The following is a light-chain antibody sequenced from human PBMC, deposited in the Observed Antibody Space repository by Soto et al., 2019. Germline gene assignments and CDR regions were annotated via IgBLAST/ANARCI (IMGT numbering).Light chain of an antibody. J-gene: IGKJ5*01. CDR3: QQHSNWPPIT. CDR1: QSISND. V-gene: IGKV3-11*01. CDR2: DTS. Sequence: EIVLTQSPATLSLSPGERATLSCRASQSISNDFAWFQQKPGQAPRLLIYDTSNRASGIPARFSGSGSGTDFTLTISSLELEDFAIYYCQQHSNWPPITFGQGTRLEIK.